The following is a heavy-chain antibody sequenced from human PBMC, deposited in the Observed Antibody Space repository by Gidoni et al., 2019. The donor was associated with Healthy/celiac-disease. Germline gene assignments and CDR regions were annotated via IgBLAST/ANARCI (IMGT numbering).Heavy chain of an antibody. J-gene: IGHJ4*02. Sequence: FTISRDNAKNTLYLQMNSLRAEDTAVYYCARAGGFDYWGQGTLVTVSS. CDR3: ARAGGFDY. V-gene: IGHV3-74*01. D-gene: IGHD3-10*01.